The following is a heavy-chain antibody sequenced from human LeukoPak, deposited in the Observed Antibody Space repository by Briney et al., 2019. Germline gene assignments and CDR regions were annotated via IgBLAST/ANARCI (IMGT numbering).Heavy chain of an antibody. Sequence: GGSLRLSCAASGFTFSSYSMNWVRQAPGKGLEWVSSISSSSSYIYYADSVKGRFTISRDSAKNSLYLQMNSLRAEDTAVYYCAREGQGDWLERYYYYGMDVWGQGTTVTVSS. CDR1: GFTFSSYS. D-gene: IGHD3-9*01. CDR3: AREGQGDWLERYYYYGMDV. J-gene: IGHJ6*02. V-gene: IGHV3-21*01. CDR2: ISSSSSYI.